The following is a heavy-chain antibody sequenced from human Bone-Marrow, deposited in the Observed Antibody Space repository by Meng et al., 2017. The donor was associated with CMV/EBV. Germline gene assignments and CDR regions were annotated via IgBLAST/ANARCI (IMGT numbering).Heavy chain of an antibody. CDR2: MNPNSGNT. CDR3: ARGSSPGGAYYDFWSGYYTPSPVDY. V-gene: IGHV1-8*03. D-gene: IGHD3-3*01. J-gene: IGHJ4*02. CDR1: GYTFTSYG. Sequence: ASVKVSCKASGYTFTSYGISWVRQAPGQGLEWMGWMNPNSGNTGYAQKFQGRVTITRNTSISTAYMELSSLRSEDTAVYYCARGSSPGGAYYDFWSGYYTPSPVDYWGQGTLVTVSS.